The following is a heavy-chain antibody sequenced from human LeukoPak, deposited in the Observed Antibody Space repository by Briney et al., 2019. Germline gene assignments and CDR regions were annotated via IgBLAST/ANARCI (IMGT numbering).Heavy chain of an antibody. D-gene: IGHD3-22*01. CDR2: IYTSGST. Sequence: KPSETLSLTCTVSGVSISSYYWSWIRQPAGKGLEWIGRIYTSGSTNYNPSLKSRVTISVDTSKNQFSLKLSSVTAADTAVYYCAREGRSGYDHAFDIWGQGTMVTVSS. CDR1: GVSISSYY. CDR3: AREGRSGYDHAFDI. J-gene: IGHJ3*02. V-gene: IGHV4-4*07.